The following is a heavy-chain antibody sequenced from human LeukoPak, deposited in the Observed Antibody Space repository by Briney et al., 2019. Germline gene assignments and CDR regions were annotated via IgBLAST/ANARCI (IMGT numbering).Heavy chain of an antibody. CDR1: GYSISSGYY. CDR3: ARELEYYYGSRTQWVDY. V-gene: IGHV4-38-2*02. Sequence: SETLSLTCTVSGYSISSGYYWGWIRQPPGKGLEWVGSIYHSGSTYYNPSLKSRVTISVDTSKNQFSLKLSSVTAADTAVYYCARELEYYYGSRTQWVDYWGQGTLVTVSS. D-gene: IGHD3-10*01. CDR2: IYHSGST. J-gene: IGHJ4*02.